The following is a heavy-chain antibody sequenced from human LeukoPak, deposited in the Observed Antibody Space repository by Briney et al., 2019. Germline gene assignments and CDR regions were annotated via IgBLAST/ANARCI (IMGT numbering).Heavy chain of an antibody. CDR2: IYTGGST. D-gene: IGHD5-12*01. Sequence: SETLSLTCTVSGASIYTYYWSWIRQPVGKGLEFIGRIYTGGSTNHNPSLKSRVSMSVDTSKNQFSLRLNSVTAADTAVYYCARLSGNFWYFDYWGQGTLVTVSS. CDR1: GASIYTYY. J-gene: IGHJ4*02. CDR3: ARLSGNFWYFDY. V-gene: IGHV4-4*07.